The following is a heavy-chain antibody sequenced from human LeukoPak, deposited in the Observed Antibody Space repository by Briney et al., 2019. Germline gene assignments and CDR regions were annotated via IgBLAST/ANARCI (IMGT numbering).Heavy chain of an antibody. Sequence: GESLKISCKASGYSFTNYWIGWVRQMPGKGLEWMGIIYPGDSDTRYSPSFRGQVTISADKSISTAYLQWSSLKASDTAMYYCARLPGIVGATPYAFDIWGQGTMVTVSS. CDR3: ARLPGIVGATPYAFDI. D-gene: IGHD1-26*01. J-gene: IGHJ3*02. CDR1: GYSFTNYW. V-gene: IGHV5-51*01. CDR2: IYPGDSDT.